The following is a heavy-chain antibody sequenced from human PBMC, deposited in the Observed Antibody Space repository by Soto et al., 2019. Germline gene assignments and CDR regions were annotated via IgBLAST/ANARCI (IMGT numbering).Heavy chain of an antibody. J-gene: IGHJ1*01. CDR2: IIPMFGTT. CDR1: GGTFTVYT. CDR3: ARGNDTYGDSPPEYFQH. V-gene: IGHV1-69*01. Sequence: QVQLVQSGAEIKKPGSSVKVSCRASGGTFTVYTIIWVRQAPGQGLEWMGGIIPMFGTTDYAQKFQGRVTITADDSTRTVFMELSSLRSEDTAVYYCARGNDTYGDSPPEYFQHWGQGTLVAVST. D-gene: IGHD4-17*01.